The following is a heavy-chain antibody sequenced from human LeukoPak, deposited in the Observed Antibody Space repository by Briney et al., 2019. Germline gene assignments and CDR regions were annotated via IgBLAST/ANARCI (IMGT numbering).Heavy chain of an antibody. Sequence: GASVKVSCKVSGYTLTELSMHWVRQAPGKGFEWMGGFDPEDGETIYAQKFQGRVTMTEDTSTDTAYMELSSRRSEDTAVYYCATGVFRRFDYWGQGTLVTVSS. CDR2: FDPEDGET. J-gene: IGHJ4*02. CDR1: GYTLTELS. CDR3: ATGVFRRFDY. V-gene: IGHV1-24*01. D-gene: IGHD2/OR15-2a*01.